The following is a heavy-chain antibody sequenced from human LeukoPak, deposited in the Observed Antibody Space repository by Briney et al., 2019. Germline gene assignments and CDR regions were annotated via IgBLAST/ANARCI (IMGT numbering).Heavy chain of an antibody. J-gene: IGHJ3*02. Sequence: GGSLRLSCAASGFTFGSYSMNWVRQAPGKGLEWVSSISSSSSYIYYADSVKGRFTISRDNAKNSLYLQMNSLRAEDMAVYYCARTSHPDLEWLSDIWGQGTTVTVSS. CDR2: ISSSSSYI. V-gene: IGHV3-21*01. CDR3: ARTSHPDLEWLSDI. CDR1: GFTFGSYS. D-gene: IGHD3-3*01.